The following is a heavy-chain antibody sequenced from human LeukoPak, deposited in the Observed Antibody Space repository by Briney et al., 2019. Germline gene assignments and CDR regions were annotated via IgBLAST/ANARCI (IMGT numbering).Heavy chain of an antibody. V-gene: IGHV3-7*01. CDR1: GFTFSNYW. CDR3: ARDYSIVGATTISWFDP. CDR2: IKQDGSEK. J-gene: IGHJ5*02. Sequence: PGGSLRLSCAASGFTFSNYWLTWVRQAPGQGLEWVANIKQDGSEKHYVDSVKGRFTISRDNAKNSLYLQMNSLRAEDTAVYYCARDYSIVGATTISWFDPWGQGTLVTVSS. D-gene: IGHD1-26*01.